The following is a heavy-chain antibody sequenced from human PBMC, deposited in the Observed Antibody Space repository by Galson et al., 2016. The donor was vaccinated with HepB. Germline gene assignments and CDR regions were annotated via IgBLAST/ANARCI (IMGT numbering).Heavy chain of an antibody. Sequence: SLRLSCAASGFAFSSYAMSWVRQAPGKGLEWVSGMSGSDASTYYADSVKGRFTISRDTSKNTLYLQMDSLRVEDTAVYYCVKRSGRIVARPVDYWGQGALVTVSS. CDR1: GFAFSSYA. CDR2: MSGSDAST. D-gene: IGHD6-6*01. J-gene: IGHJ4*02. V-gene: IGHV3-23*01. CDR3: VKRSGRIVARPVDY.